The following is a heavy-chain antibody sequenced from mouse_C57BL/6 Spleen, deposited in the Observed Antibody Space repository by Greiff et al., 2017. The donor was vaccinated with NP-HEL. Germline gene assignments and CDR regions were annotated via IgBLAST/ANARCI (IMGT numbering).Heavy chain of an antibody. CDR1: GYTFTTYP. V-gene: IGHV1-39*01. CDR3: ARARDYYGPFAY. D-gene: IGHD1-1*01. Sequence: VQLKESGAELVKPGASVKMSCKASGYTFTTYPIEWMKQNHGKSLEWIGVINPNYGTSSYNQKFKGKATLTVDQSSSTAYMQLNSLTSEDSAVYYCARARDYYGPFAYWGQGTLVTVSA. CDR2: INPNYGTS. J-gene: IGHJ3*01.